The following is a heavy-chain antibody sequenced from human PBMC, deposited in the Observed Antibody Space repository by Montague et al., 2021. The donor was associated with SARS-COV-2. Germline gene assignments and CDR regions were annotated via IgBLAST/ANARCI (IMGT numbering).Heavy chain of an antibody. CDR3: ARAGWRCSGGSCYSQGGFDX. Sequence: SLRLSCAASGFIFSSYAMHWVRQAPGKGLEWVAVISYDGSNKFYADSVKGRFTISRDNSKNTLYLQMSSLRAEDTAVYYCARAGWRCSGGSCYSQGGFDXGGQGTLVTVSS. CDR1: GFIFSSYA. CDR2: ISYDGSNK. J-gene: IGHJ4*02. V-gene: IGHV3-30-3*01. D-gene: IGHD2-15*01.